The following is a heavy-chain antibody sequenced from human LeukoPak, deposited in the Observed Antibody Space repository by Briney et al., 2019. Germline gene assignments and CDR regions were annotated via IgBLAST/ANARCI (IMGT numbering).Heavy chain of an antibody. CDR1: GFTFSSYA. Sequence: GGSLRLSCAASGFTFSSYAMHWVRQAPGKGLEYVSAISSNGGSTYYANSVKGRFTISRDNSKNTLYLQMNSLRAEDTAVYYCAKNTVEHYYYYMDVWGKGTTVTISS. J-gene: IGHJ6*03. CDR2: ISSNGGST. CDR3: AKNTVEHYYYYMDV. V-gene: IGHV3-64*01. D-gene: IGHD4-23*01.